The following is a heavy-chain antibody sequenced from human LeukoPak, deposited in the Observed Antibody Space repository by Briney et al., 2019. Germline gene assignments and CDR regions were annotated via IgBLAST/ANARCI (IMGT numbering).Heavy chain of an antibody. CDR3: ARVKRPYSSGWYSPAFDY. V-gene: IGHV4-39*01. J-gene: IGHJ4*02. D-gene: IGHD6-19*01. CDR1: GGSISSSSYY. CDR2: IYYSGST. Sequence: SETLSLTCTVSGGSISSSSYYWGWIRQPPGKGLERIGSIYYSGSTYYNPSLKSRVTISVDTSKNQFSLKLSSVTAADTAVYYCARVKRPYSSGWYSPAFDYWGQGTLVTVSS.